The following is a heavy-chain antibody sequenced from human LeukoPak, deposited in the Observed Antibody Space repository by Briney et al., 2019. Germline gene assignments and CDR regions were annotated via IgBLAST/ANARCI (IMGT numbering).Heavy chain of an antibody. CDR3: ARFSTGMDYYDFWSGYYTGFDY. CDR1: GGSFSGYY. Sequence: SETLSLTCAVYGGSFSGYYWSWIRQPPGKGLEWIGEINHSGSTNYNPSLKSRVTISVDTSKNQFSLKLSSVTAADTVVYYCARFSTGMDYYDFWSGYYTGFDYWGQGTLVTVSS. V-gene: IGHV4-34*01. CDR2: INHSGST. D-gene: IGHD3-3*01. J-gene: IGHJ4*02.